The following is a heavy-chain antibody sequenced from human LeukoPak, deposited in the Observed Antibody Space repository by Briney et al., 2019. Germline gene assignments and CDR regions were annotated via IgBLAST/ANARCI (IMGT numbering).Heavy chain of an antibody. CDR1: GSSINSYW. CDR3: ARAGYTISSYRFDY. CDR2: IYTTGMT. V-gene: IGHV4-4*07. Sequence: PSETLSLTCSVSGSSINSYWWSWIRQPAGKGLEFIGRIYTTGMTNYNPSLKSRVSMSVGTSKNQFSLELRSVTAADTAVYFCARAGYTISSYRFDYWGQGALVTVSS. J-gene: IGHJ4*02. D-gene: IGHD3-16*02.